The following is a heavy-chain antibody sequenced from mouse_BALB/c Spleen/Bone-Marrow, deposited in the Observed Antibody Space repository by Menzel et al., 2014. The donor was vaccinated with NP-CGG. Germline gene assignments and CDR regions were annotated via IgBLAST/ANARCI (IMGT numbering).Heavy chain of an antibody. V-gene: IGHV1S127*01. Sequence: QVQLQQSGPQLVRPGASVKISCKASGYSFTSYWMHWVKQRPGQGLEWIGMIDPSDSETRLSQMSKDKATLTVDKSSSTAYMQLSSPTSEDSAVYYCASYGSSPAWFAYWGQGTLVTVSA. D-gene: IGHD1-1*01. CDR1: GYSFTSYW. CDR2: IDPSDSET. CDR3: ASYGSSPAWFAY. J-gene: IGHJ3*01.